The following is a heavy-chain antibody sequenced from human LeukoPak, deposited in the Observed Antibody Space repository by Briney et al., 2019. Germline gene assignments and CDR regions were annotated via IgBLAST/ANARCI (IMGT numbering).Heavy chain of an antibody. CDR2: IRGRAYGGTT. V-gene: IGHV3-49*04. CDR1: GFPFTSYG. J-gene: IGHJ6*03. CDR3: TRGSSSADDSYYYYMDV. Sequence: GGSLRLSCIGSGFPFTSYGMNWVRQAPGKGLEWINFIRGRAYGGTTEDAASAKGRFTISRDDSKSTVYLQMDSLKIEDTGVYSCTRGSSSADDSYYYYMDVWGKGTTVIVS. D-gene: IGHD3-10*01.